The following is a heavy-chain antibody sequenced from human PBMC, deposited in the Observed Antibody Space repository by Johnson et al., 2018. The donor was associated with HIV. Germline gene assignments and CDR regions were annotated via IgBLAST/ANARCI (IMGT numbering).Heavy chain of an antibody. J-gene: IGHJ3*02. Sequence: QVQLVESGGGVVQPGRSLRLSCATSVFMFSNYGMHWVRQAPGKGLAWVAFIRYDGSNKYYADSVKGRFTISRDNSKNTLYLQMNSLRAEDTAVYYCARRGKDCDAFDIWGQGTMVTVSS. CDR2: IRYDGSNK. CDR3: ARRGKDCDAFDI. V-gene: IGHV3-30*02. CDR1: VFMFSNYG. D-gene: IGHD2-21*01.